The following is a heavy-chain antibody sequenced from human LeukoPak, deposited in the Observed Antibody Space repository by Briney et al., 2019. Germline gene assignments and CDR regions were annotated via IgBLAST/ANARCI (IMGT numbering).Heavy chain of an antibody. CDR1: GGSISSGGYY. D-gene: IGHD2-2*01. CDR3: AREPIVVVPAATTGSAFDI. CDR2: IYHSGST. Sequence: PSETLSLTCTVSGGSISSGGYYWSWIRQPPGKGLEWIGYIYHSGSTYYNPSLKSRVTISVDRSKNQFSLKLSSVTAADTAVYYCAREPIVVVPAATTGSAFDIWGQGTMVTVSS. J-gene: IGHJ3*02. V-gene: IGHV4-30-2*01.